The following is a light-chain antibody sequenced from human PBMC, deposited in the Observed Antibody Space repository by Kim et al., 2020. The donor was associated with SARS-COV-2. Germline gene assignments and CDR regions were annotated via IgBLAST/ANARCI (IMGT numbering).Light chain of an antibody. V-gene: IGKV1-5*03. Sequence: SASVGDRVTITCRASQSISSWLAWYQQKPGQAPKLLIYKVSSVESGVPSRFSGSGSGTEFTLTINSLQPDDFATYYCQQYNSDSYTFGQGTKLEI. CDR3: QQYNSDSYT. CDR1: QSISSW. CDR2: KVS. J-gene: IGKJ2*01.